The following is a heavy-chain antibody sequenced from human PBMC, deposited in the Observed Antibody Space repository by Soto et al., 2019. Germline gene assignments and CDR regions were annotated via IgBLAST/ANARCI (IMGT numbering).Heavy chain of an antibody. J-gene: IGHJ6*02. CDR1: GGTFSSYA. CDR2: IIPIFGTA. Sequence: QLQLVQSGAEVKKPGSSVKVSCKASGGTFSSYAISWVRQAPGQGLEWMGGIIPIFGTANYAQKFQGRVTITADESTSTGYMEMSSLRSEDTAVYYCANLWWRGDKYYYYCGMDVWGQGTTVTVSS. D-gene: IGHD3-10*01. V-gene: IGHV1-69*01. CDR3: ANLWWRGDKYYYYCGMDV.